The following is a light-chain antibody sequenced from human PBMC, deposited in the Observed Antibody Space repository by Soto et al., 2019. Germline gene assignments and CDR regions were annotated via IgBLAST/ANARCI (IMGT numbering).Light chain of an antibody. CDR2: EGS. J-gene: IGLJ3*02. V-gene: IGLV2-23*01. CDR3: CSYAGSTTWV. Sequence: QSALTQPASVSGSXXXSXXISCTGTSSDVGSYNLVSWYQQHPGEAPKLMIYEGSKRPSGVSTRFSGSKSGNTASLTISGLQAEDEADYYCCSYAGSTTWVFGGGTKVTVL. CDR1: SSDVGSYNL.